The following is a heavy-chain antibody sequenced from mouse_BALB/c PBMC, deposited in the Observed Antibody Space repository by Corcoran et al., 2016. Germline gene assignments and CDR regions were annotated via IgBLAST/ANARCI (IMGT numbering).Heavy chain of an antibody. CDR3: ARRYGSSYGAMDY. CDR2: VNPYNGGT. Sequence: EVQLQQSGPELVKPGASVKMSCKASGYTFTDYYMDWVKQSHGESFEWIGRVNPYNGGTSYNQKFKGKATLTVDKSSSTAYMELNSLTSEDSAVYYCARRYGSSYGAMDYWGQGTSVTVSS. V-gene: IGHV1-19*01. CDR1: GYTFTDYY. J-gene: IGHJ4*01. D-gene: IGHD1-1*01.